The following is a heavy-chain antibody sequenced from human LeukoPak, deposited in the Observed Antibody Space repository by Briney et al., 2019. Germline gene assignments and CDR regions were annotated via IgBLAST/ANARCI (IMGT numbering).Heavy chain of an antibody. D-gene: IGHD2-2*01. J-gene: IGHJ6*03. CDR3: ARDRIVVDEYYMDV. CDR2: ISSSSSYI. V-gene: IGHV3-21*01. CDR1: GFTFSDHW. Sequence: GGSLRLSCAASGFTFSDHWMSWVRQAPGKGLEWVSSISSSSSYIYYADSVKGRFTISRDNAKNSLYLQMNSLRAEDTAVYYCARDRIVVDEYYMDVWGKGTTVTVSS.